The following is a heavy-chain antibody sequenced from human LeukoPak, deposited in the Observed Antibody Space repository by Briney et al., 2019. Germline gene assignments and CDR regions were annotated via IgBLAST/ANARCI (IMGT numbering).Heavy chain of an antibody. CDR3: ARAFRTSSGSNLLHYYYYMDV. V-gene: IGHV1-2*02. D-gene: IGHD3-10*01. CDR1: GYTFTGYY. J-gene: IGHJ6*03. Sequence: ASVKVSCKASGYTFTGYYMHWVRQAPGQGLEWMGWINPNSGGTNYAQKFQGRVTMTRDTSISTAYMELSRLRSDDTAVYYCARAFRTSSGSNLLHYYYYMDVWGKGTTVTISS. CDR2: INPNSGGT.